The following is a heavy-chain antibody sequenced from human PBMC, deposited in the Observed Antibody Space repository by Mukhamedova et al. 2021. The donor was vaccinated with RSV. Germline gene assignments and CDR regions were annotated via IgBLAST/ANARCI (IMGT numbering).Heavy chain of an antibody. CDR3: ARGGGFRYSSTEY. D-gene: IGHD5-18*01. J-gene: IGHJ4*02. Sequence: GRFTISRDNAKNTLLLQMNSLRAEDTAVYYCARGGGFRYSSTEYWGQGTLVTVSS. V-gene: IGHV3-74*01.